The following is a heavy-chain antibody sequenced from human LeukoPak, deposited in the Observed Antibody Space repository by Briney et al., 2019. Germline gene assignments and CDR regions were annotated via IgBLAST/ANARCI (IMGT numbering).Heavy chain of an antibody. V-gene: IGHV3-64*01. Sequence: GGSLRLSCAASGFTFSSYAMYWVRQAPGKGLEYVSAISSNGGSTYYANSVKGRFTISRDNSKNTLYLQMGSLRAEDMAVYYCARDRTDGVVTAIRYYFDYWGQGTLVTVSS. D-gene: IGHD2-21*02. CDR2: ISSNGGST. CDR3: ARDRTDGVVTAIRYYFDY. CDR1: GFTFSSYA. J-gene: IGHJ4*02.